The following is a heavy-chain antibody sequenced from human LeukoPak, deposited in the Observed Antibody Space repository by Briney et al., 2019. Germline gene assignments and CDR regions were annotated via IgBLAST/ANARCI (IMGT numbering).Heavy chain of an antibody. Sequence: PGGSLRLSCAASGFTFSAYSMSWVRQAPGKGLEWVANIKQDGSEKYYVDSVKGRFTISRDNAKNSLYLQMNSLRAEDTAVYYCARGLYSSGWYYAFDIWSQGTMVTVSS. D-gene: IGHD6-19*01. CDR2: IKQDGSEK. CDR1: GFTFSAYS. V-gene: IGHV3-7*01. CDR3: ARGLYSSGWYYAFDI. J-gene: IGHJ3*02.